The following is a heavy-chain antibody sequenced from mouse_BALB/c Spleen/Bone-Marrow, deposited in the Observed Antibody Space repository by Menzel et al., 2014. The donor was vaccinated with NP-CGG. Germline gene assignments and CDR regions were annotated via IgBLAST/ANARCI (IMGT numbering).Heavy chain of an antibody. D-gene: IGHD1-1*01. CDR2: ISSGSSTI. CDR1: GFTFSSFG. CDR3: ARRGSNHWYFDV. Sequence: VQLKDSGGGLVQPGGSRKLSCAASGFTFSSFGMHWVRQAPEKGLEWVAYISSGSSTIYYAGTVKGRFTISRDNPKNTLFLQMTSLRSEDTAMYYCARRGSNHWYFDVWGAGTTVTVPS. V-gene: IGHV5-17*02. J-gene: IGHJ1*01.